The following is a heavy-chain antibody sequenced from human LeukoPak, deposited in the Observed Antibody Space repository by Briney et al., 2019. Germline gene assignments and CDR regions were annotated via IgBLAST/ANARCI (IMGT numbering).Heavy chain of an antibody. J-gene: IGHJ4*02. CDR2: INHPGST. D-gene: IGHD4-11*01. CDR3: VRVPPYSKCRDY. CDR1: GGSFSGYY. Sequence: SETLSLTCAVYGGSFSGYYWSWIRQPPGKGLEWIGEINHPGSTNYSPSLKSRVTISVDTSKNQFSLKLSSVTAADTAVYYCVRVPPYSKCRDYWGQGTLVTVSS. V-gene: IGHV4-34*01.